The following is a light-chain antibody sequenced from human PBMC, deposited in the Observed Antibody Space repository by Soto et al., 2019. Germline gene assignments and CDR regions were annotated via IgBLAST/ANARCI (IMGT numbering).Light chain of an antibody. J-gene: IGKJ1*01. CDR3: QQTYNSPET. Sequence: DIQMTQPPSSLSASVGDRVTITCRASQSIDNYLNWFQQKPGNPPKLLIYAASILQSGVPSRFSGRGSGTDFTLTISSLQPEDFATYYCQQTYNSPETFGQGTKVEI. CDR2: AAS. CDR1: QSIDNY. V-gene: IGKV1-39*01.